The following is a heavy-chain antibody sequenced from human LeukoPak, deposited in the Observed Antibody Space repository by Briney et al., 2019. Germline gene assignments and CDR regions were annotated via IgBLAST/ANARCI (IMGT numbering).Heavy chain of an antibody. V-gene: IGHV4-34*01. J-gene: IGHJ4*02. CDR2: IYHSGST. CDR3: ARLWFGYYFDY. D-gene: IGHD3-10*01. Sequence: SETLSLTCAVYGGSFSGYYWSWIRQPPGKGLEWIGEIYHSGSTNYNPSLKSRVTISVDKSKNQFSLKLSSVTAADTAVYYCARLWFGYYFDYWGQGTLVTVSS. CDR1: GGSFSGYY.